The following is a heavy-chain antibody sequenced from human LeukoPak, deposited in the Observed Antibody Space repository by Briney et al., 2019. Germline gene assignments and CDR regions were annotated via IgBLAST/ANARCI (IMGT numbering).Heavy chain of an antibody. CDR3: ARDSAGAAAATGDY. CDR1: GYTFTIYA. J-gene: IGHJ4*02. Sequence: AASVTVSFKASGYTFTIYAMNWVGQAPGQGGEWMGWINTNTGNPTYSQGFRGRFVFSLATSVSTAYLQISSLKAEDTAVYYCARDSAGAAAATGDYWGQGTLVTVSS. CDR2: INTNTGNP. D-gene: IGHD6-13*01. V-gene: IGHV7-4-1*02.